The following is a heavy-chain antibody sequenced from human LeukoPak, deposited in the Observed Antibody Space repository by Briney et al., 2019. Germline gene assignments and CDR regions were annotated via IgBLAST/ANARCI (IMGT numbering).Heavy chain of an antibody. J-gene: IGHJ4*02. Sequence: PSGTLSLTCAASGGSISSSNWWSWVRQPPGKGLEWIGEIYHSGSTNYNPSLKSRVTISVDKSKNQFSLKLSSVTAADTAVYYCARDGGGSYSTFDYWGQGTLVTVSS. D-gene: IGHD1-26*01. CDR3: ARDGGGSYSTFDY. V-gene: IGHV4-4*02. CDR1: GGSISSSNW. CDR2: IYHSGST.